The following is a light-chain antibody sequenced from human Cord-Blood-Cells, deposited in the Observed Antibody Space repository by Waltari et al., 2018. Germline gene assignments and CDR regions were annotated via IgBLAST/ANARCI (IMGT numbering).Light chain of an antibody. V-gene: IGKV1-39*01. CDR2: AAS. CDR3: QQRYSTPPFT. J-gene: IGKJ3*01. CDR1: QSIRSY. Sequence: DIQMTQSPSSLSASVGDRVTITCRASQSIRSYLNRYQRKPGKAPKLLVCAASSLQSGVPSKFSGSGSGTDFTLTISSLQPEDFATYYCQQRYSTPPFTFGPGTKVDIK.